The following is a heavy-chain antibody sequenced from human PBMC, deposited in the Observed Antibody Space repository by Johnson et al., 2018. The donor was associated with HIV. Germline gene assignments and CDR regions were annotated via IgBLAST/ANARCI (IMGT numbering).Heavy chain of an antibody. J-gene: IGHJ3*02. V-gene: IGHV3-9*01. CDR3: EKLPYYYDSSGYSDDAFDI. D-gene: IGHD3-22*01. CDR2: ISWNSGSI. Sequence: VQLVESGGGLVQPGRSLRLSCAASGFTFDDYAMHWVRQAPGKGLEWVSGISWNSGSIGYADSVKGRFTISRDNAKNSLYLQLNSLRAEDTALYYCEKLPYYYDSSGYSDDAFDIWGQGTMVTVSS. CDR1: GFTFDDYA.